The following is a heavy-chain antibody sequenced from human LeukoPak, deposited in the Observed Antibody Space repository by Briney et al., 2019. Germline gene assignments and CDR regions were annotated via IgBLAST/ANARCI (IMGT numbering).Heavy chain of an antibody. CDR2: INTNTGDT. V-gene: IGHV1-2*02. Sequence: ASVKVSCKASGYTFTGYYLHWVRQAPGQGLEWMGWINTNTGDTSYAQKFQGKFTMTRDTSTTTVYMELSGLAFDDTAVYFCARIGYSSTFDYWGQGTLVTVSS. CDR1: GYTFTGYY. CDR3: ARIGYSSTFDY. D-gene: IGHD6-19*01. J-gene: IGHJ4*02.